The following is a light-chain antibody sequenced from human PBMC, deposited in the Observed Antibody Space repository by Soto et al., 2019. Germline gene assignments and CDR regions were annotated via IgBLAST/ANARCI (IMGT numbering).Light chain of an antibody. CDR2: GTS. CDR3: QKYGTSPWT. V-gene: IGKV3-20*01. J-gene: IGKJ1*01. CDR1: QSVGSSY. Sequence: EILSTQSPGTLCLSPGADATHSYRASQSVGSSYLAWYQQKPGQAPRLLIYGTSSRATGIPDRFSGSGSGTDFTLTINGLEPEDFAMYFCQKYGTSPWTVGKGNKVDI.